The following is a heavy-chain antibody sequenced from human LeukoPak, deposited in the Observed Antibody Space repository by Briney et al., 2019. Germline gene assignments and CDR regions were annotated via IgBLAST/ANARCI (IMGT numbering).Heavy chain of an antibody. J-gene: IGHJ5*02. CDR2: INHSGST. Sequence: SETLSLTCAVYGGSFSGYYWSWIRKRPGKGLEWMGEINHSGSTNYNPSLKSRVTISVDTSKNQFSLKLSSVTAADTAVYYCARGRVGWFDPWGKGTLVTVSS. CDR1: GGSFSGYY. V-gene: IGHV4-34*01. CDR3: ARGRVGWFDP.